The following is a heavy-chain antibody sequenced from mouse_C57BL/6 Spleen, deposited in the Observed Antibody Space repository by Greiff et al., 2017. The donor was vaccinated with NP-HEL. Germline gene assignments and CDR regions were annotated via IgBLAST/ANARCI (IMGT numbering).Heavy chain of an antibody. V-gene: IGHV1-55*01. CDR2: IYPGSGST. J-gene: IGHJ4*01. CDR3: ARVPYYYSNYYYAMDY. CDR1: GYTFTSYW. D-gene: IGHD2-5*01. Sequence: QVQLQQPGAELVKPGASVKMSCKASGYTFTSYWITWVKQRPGQGLEWIGDIYPGSGSTNYNEKFKSKATLTVDTSSSTAYMQLSSLTSEDSAVNYCARVPYYYSNYYYAMDYGGQGTSVTVSS.